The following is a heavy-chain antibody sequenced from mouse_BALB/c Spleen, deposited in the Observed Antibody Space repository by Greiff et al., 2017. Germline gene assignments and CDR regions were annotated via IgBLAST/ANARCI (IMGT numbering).Heavy chain of an antibody. Sequence: VQLKQSGGGLVPPGGSRKLSCAASGFTFSSFGMHWVRPAPEKGLEWVAYISSGSSTIYYADKVKGRFTLSRDNPKNTLFLQMTRLRSEDTAMYYGARGRDEDDDASAWCADWGEGTRVTVSA. V-gene: IGHV5-17*02. D-gene: IGHD2-4*01. CDR1: GFTFSSFG. CDR2: ISSGSSTI. J-gene: IGHJ3*01. CDR3: ARGRDEDDDASAWCAD.